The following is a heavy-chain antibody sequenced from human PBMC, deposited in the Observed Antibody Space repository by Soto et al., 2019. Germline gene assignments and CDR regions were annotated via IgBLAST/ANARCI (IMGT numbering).Heavy chain of an antibody. D-gene: IGHD6-19*01. CDR1: GFTFSSYG. V-gene: IGHV3-30*18. Sequence: GGSLRLSCAASGFTFSSYGIHWVRQAPGKGLEWVAVISYDGNTEYHADSVKGRFAISRDNSKNTLYLQMNSLRVEDTAIYYCAKDPKQWLVNYYYCMDVCGHGTTVTVSS. J-gene: IGHJ6*02. CDR2: ISYDGNTE. CDR3: AKDPKQWLVNYYYCMDV.